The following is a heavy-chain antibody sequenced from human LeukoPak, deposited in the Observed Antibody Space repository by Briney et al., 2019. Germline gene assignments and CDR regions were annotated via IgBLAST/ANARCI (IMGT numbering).Heavy chain of an antibody. CDR3: ARTMLRGYSLCY. CDR2: INPNSGGT. CDR1: GYTFTGYY. Sequence: ASVKVSCKASGYTFTGYYMHWVRQAPGQGLGWMGWINPNSGGTNYAQKFQGRVTMTRDTSISTAYMELSRLRSDDTAVYYCARTMLRGYSLCYWGQGTLVTVSS. V-gene: IGHV1-2*02. J-gene: IGHJ4*02. D-gene: IGHD5-18*01.